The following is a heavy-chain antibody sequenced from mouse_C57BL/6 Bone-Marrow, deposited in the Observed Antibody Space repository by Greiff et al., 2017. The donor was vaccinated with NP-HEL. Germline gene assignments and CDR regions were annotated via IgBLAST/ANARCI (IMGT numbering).Heavy chain of an antibody. V-gene: IGHV1-81*01. J-gene: IGHJ3*01. CDR2: IYPRSGNT. D-gene: IGHD3-2*02. CDR3: ARAQATAWFAY. Sequence: QVQLQQSGAELARPGASVKLSCKASGYTFTSYGISWVKQRTGQGLEWIGEIYPRSGNTYYNEKFKGKATLTADKSSSTAYMELRSLTSDDSAVYFCARAQATAWFAYWGQGTLVTVSA. CDR1: GYTFTSYG.